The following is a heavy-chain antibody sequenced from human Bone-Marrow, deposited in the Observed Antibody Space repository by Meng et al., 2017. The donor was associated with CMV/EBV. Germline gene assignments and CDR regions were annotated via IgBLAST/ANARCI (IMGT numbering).Heavy chain of an antibody. CDR1: GGTFSSYT. V-gene: IGHV1-69*08. J-gene: IGHJ6*02. Sequence: SVKGSCKASGGTFSSYTISWVRQAPGQGLEWMGRIIPIIFTATYAQKFEGRVTITVDKSATTAHMERRSLTSEDTAVYYCAREGHYYYSYYGMDVWGQGTTVTVSS. CDR3: AREGHYYYSYYGMDV. CDR2: IIPIIFTA.